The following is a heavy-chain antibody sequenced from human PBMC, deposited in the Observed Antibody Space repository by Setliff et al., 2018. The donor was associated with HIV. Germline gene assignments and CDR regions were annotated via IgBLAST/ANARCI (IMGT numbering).Heavy chain of an antibody. V-gene: IGHV4-39*07. CDR2: IYYSGST. CDR1: GGSISSSSYY. Sequence: SETLSLTCTVSGGSISSSSYYWGWIRQPPGKGLEWIGSIYYSGSTYYNPSLKSRVTVSQATSKNQFSLNLRSVTAADTAVYYCAREAQYSSSWSGRGVTWFDAWGQGTPVTVSS. J-gene: IGHJ5*02. CDR3: AREAQYSSSWSGRGVTWFDA. D-gene: IGHD6-13*01.